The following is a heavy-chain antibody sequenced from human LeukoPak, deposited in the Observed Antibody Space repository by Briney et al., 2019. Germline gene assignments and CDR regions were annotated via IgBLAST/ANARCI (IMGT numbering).Heavy chain of an antibody. D-gene: IGHD5-24*01. J-gene: IGHJ4*02. CDR3: ARGDGYNEGYFDY. Sequence: SETLSLTCTVSGGSISSDYWSWIRQPPGKGLEWIGYIYYSGSTNYNPSLKSRVTISGDTSKNQFSLKLSSVTAADTAVYYCARGDGYNEGYFDYWGQGTLVTVSS. CDR2: IYYSGST. CDR1: GGSISSDY. V-gene: IGHV4-59*01.